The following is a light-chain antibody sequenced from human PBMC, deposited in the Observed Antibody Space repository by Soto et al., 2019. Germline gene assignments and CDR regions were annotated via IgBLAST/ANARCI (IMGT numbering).Light chain of an antibody. V-gene: IGLV1-51*01. CDR1: SSNIGNNY. CDR2: DNN. Sequence: QSVLTQPPSVSAAPGQKVTISCSGSSSNIGNNYVSWYQQLPGTAPKLLIYDNNQRPSGIPDRFSGSKSGTSATLGITGLQTGDEADYYCGTWDSSPSIVVFGGGTKVTVL. CDR3: GTWDSSPSIVV. J-gene: IGLJ2*01.